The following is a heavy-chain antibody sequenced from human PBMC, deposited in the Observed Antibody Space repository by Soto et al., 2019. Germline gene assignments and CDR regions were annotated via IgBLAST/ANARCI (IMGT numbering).Heavy chain of an antibody. Sequence: LSLTCTVSGGSISSSYWSWIRQPPGKGLEWIAYIHYSGTTNYNPSLKSRVTISGDTSKNQVSLELTSVTAADTAVYYCARHSPSKATHVWGPAPSLTLS. V-gene: IGHV4-59*01. J-gene: IGHJ6*02. CDR1: GGSISSSY. CDR2: IHYSGTT. CDR3: ARHSPSKATHV. D-gene: IGHD1-26*01.